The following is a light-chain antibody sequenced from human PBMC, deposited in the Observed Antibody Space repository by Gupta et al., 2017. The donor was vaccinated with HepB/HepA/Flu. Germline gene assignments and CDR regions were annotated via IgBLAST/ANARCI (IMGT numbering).Light chain of an antibody. CDR3: QQYDSTPPMCS. Sequence: DIVMTQSPDSLAVSLGERATINCKSSQSVLYSSNNKNYLAWYQQKPGQPPKLLIYWASTRESGVPDRFSGSGSGTDFTLTISSRQAEDVAVYYCQQYDSTPPMCSFGQGTKLEIK. CDR2: WAS. V-gene: IGKV4-1*01. CDR1: QSVLYSSNNKNY. J-gene: IGKJ2*04.